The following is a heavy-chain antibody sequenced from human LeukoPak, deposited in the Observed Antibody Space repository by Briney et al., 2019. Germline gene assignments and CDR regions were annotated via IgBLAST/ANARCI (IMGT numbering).Heavy chain of an antibody. CDR2: MLSTSGT. Sequence: SPSLSPIRPVAAGSVTSNFHCWARIRQPPGKGLERIRRMLSTSGTWSNPSLTCPATISVDTSKNTCYLTLTSVTATDTALYFCARRGSGNGDTYAGMDVWGQGTTVTVSS. J-gene: IGHJ6*02. CDR3: ARRGSGNGDTYAGMDV. CDR1: AGSVTSNFHC. D-gene: IGHD2-21*02. V-gene: IGHV4-39*02.